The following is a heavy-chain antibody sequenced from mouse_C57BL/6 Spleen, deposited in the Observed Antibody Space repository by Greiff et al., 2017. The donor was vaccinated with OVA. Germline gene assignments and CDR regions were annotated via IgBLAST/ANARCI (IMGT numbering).Heavy chain of an antibody. CDR3: ARWDYYGSSYVGYFDV. J-gene: IGHJ1*03. CDR2: IRNKANGYTT. V-gene: IGHV7-3*01. CDR1: GFTFTDYY. Sequence: EVMLVESGGGLVQPGGSLSLSCAASGFTFTDYYMSWVRQPPGKALEWLGFIRNKANGYTTEYSASVKGRFTISRDNSQSILYLQMNALRAEDSATYYCARWDYYGSSYVGYFDVWGTGTTVTVSS. D-gene: IGHD1-1*01.